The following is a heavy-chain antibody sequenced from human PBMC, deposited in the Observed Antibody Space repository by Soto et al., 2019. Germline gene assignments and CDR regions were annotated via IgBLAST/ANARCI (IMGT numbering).Heavy chain of an antibody. J-gene: IGHJ2*01. CDR2: ISYDGSNK. D-gene: IGHD6-13*01. CDR3: ARDRRAAAGDWYFDL. CDR1: GFTFSSYA. V-gene: IGHV3-30-3*01. Sequence: QVQLVESGGGVVQPGRSLRLSCAASGFTFSSYAIHWVRQAPGKGLEWVALISYDGSNKYYADSVKGRFTISRDNSKKMLYLRMNSLRTEDTAVYYCARDRRAAAGDWYFDLWGRGTLVTVSS.